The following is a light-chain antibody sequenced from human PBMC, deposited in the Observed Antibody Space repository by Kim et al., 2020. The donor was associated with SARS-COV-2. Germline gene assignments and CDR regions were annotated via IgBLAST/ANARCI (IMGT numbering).Light chain of an antibody. CDR3: SSYTSSSTPYL. CDR1: SSDVGGYNY. V-gene: IGLV2-14*01. Sequence: QSVLTQPASVSGSPGQSITISCTGTSSDVGGYNYVSWYQQHPGKAPKLMIYDVSKRPSGVSNRFSGSKSGNTASLTISGLQAEDEADYYCSSYTSSSTPYLFGTGTKVTVL. J-gene: IGLJ1*01. CDR2: DVS.